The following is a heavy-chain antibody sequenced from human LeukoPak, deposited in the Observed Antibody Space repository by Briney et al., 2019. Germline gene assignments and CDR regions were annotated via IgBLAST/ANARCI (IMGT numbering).Heavy chain of an antibody. D-gene: IGHD3-22*01. V-gene: IGHV4-59*08. CDR2: IYYSGTT. J-gene: IGHJ4*02. CDR3: ARHANFYDSSGYYHYFFDY. CDR1: GGSISSYY. Sequence: SETLSLTCTVSGGSISSYYWSWIRQPPGKRLEWIGYIYYSGTTNYNPSLKSRVTISVDTSKNQFSLKLSSVTAADTAVYYCARHANFYDSSGYYHYFFDYWGQGTPVTVSS.